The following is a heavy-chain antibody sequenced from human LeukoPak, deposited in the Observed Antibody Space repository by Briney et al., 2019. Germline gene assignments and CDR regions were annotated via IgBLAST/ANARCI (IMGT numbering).Heavy chain of an antibody. CDR2: INPKSGGT. J-gene: IGHJ4*02. Sequence: ASVKVSCKPSGYTFTGSYIHWLRQAPGQGPEWMGWINPKSGGTDYAQNFQGRVTMTRDTSVTTVYMELSSLRSDDTAIYYCAREDFSGSYTDYWGQGTLVTVSS. CDR3: AREDFSGSYTDY. V-gene: IGHV1-2*02. CDR1: GYTFTGSY. D-gene: IGHD3-10*01.